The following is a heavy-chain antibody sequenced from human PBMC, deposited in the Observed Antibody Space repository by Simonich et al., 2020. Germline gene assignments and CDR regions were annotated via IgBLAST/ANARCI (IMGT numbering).Heavy chain of an antibody. CDR1: GYTFTGYY. Sequence: QVQLVQSGAEVKKPGASVKVSCKASGYTFTGYYMHWVRQAPGQGLEGMGWSNPTRGGTNYAQKFQGRVTRTRDTSISTAYMELSRLRSDDTAVYYWARDPVVPAAIRNAFDIWGQGTMVTVSS. J-gene: IGHJ3*02. CDR2: SNPTRGGT. D-gene: IGHD2-2*01. V-gene: IGHV1-2*02. CDR3: ARDPVVPAAIRNAFDI.